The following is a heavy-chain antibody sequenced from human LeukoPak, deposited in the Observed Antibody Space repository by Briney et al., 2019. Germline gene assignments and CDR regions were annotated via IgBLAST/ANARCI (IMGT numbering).Heavy chain of an antibody. Sequence: PSQTLSLTCTVSGGSINGGNYYWTWLRQPAGKGLEWIGRISPSGSTNHNPSLTSRVTISVDTSKNQFSLKLNFVTAADTAVYYCARQEDYGDYVSYWGQGTLVTVSS. V-gene: IGHV4-61*02. D-gene: IGHD4-17*01. CDR2: ISPSGST. CDR3: ARQEDYGDYVSY. J-gene: IGHJ4*02. CDR1: GGSINGGNYY.